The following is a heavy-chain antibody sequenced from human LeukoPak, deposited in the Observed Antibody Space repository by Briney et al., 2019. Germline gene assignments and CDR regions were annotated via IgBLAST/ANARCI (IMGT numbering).Heavy chain of an antibody. CDR2: IKYDGSEK. CDR1: GFTFGSYW. V-gene: IGHV3-7*03. D-gene: IGHD2-2*01. Sequence: GGYLRLSCAASGFTFGSYWMSWVRQAPGKGLEWVANIKYDGSEKYSVDSVKGRFTISRDNAKNSLYLQVTSLRAEDTAVYYCARDRGQLSYWGEGTLVTVSS. CDR3: ARDRGQLSY. J-gene: IGHJ4*02.